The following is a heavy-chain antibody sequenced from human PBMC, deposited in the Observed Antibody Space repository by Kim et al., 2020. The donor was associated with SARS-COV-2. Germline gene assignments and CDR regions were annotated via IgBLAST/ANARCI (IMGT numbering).Heavy chain of an antibody. CDR3: ARDKGRGFSGNNLVYYG. J-gene: IGHJ6*01. D-gene: IGHD5-12*01. CDR2: ISGNSGTI. V-gene: IGHV3-48*01. Sequence: GGSLRLSCAASGFTFNIYNMNWVRQAPGKGLEWVSYISGNSGTIYYADSMKGRFTISRDNAKNSLYLQVSNLRAEDTAVYYCARDKGRGFSGNNLVYYG. CDR1: GFTFNIYN.